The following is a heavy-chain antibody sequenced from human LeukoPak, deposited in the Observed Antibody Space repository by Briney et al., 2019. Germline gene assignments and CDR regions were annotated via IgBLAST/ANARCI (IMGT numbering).Heavy chain of an antibody. CDR1: GFTFSNYG. D-gene: IGHD2/OR15-2a*01. V-gene: IGHV3-23*01. Sequence: GGTLSLSCAASGFTFSNYGMSWVRQAPGKGLEWVSGISGSGRSTYYADSVKGRFTISRDTSKNTLLLQMNSLRAEDTAVYYCAKDGQEIGSPDYFDYWGQGTLVTVSS. J-gene: IGHJ4*02. CDR3: AKDGQEIGSPDYFDY. CDR2: ISGSGRST.